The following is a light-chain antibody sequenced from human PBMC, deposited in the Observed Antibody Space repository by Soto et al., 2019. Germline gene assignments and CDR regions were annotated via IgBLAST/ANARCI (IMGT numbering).Light chain of an antibody. CDR2: GAS. J-gene: IGKJ2*02. CDR1: QSISKN. CDR3: QQYSNWPRT. V-gene: IGKV3-15*01. Sequence: EIVMTQSPGTLSVSPGESATLSCRASQSISKNLAWYQQMPGQAPRLLISGASTRTTGIPARFSGSGSGTEFSLTITSLQSEDFAVYFCQQYSNWPRTFGQGTKLEL.